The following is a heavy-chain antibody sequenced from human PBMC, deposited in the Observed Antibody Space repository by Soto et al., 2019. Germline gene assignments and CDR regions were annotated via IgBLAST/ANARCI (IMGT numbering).Heavy chain of an antibody. CDR2: IYYSGST. Sequence: TLSLTCTVSGGSISSGGYYWSWIRQHPGKGLEWIGYIYYSGSTYYNPSLKSRVTISVDTSKNQFSLKLRSVTAADTAVYYCAIYDSSGSRGFQHWGQGTLVTVSS. J-gene: IGHJ1*01. CDR3: AIYDSSGSRGFQH. CDR1: GGSISSGGYY. D-gene: IGHD3-22*01. V-gene: IGHV4-31*03.